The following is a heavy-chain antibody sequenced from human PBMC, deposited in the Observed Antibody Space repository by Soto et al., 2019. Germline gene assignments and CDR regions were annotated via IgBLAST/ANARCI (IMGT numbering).Heavy chain of an antibody. CDR1: GFTFSSYA. V-gene: IGHV3-30-3*01. Sequence: GGSLRLSCAASGFTFSSYAMHWVRQAPGKGLEWVAVISYDRSNKYYADSVKGRFTISRDNSKNTLYLQMNSLRAEDTAVYYCARAPQEYSNPKNGMDVWGQGTTVTVSS. J-gene: IGHJ6*02. CDR3: ARAPQEYSNPKNGMDV. D-gene: IGHD4-4*01. CDR2: ISYDRSNK.